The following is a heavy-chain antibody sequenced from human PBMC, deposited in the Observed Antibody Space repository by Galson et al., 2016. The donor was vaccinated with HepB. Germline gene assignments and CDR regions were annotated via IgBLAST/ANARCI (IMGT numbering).Heavy chain of an antibody. CDR3: ARYMGPDWYFDL. Sequence: PALVKPTQTLTLTCTFSGFSLTNNAVGVGWLRQPPGKALEWLALVYWNDAKRYSSSLKTRLTITKDTSKNQVVLTMTNMDPVDTATYYCARYMGPDWYFDLWGRGTLVSVSS. V-gene: IGHV2-5*01. CDR2: VYWNDAK. D-gene: IGHD3-16*01. CDR1: GFSLTNNAVG. J-gene: IGHJ2*01.